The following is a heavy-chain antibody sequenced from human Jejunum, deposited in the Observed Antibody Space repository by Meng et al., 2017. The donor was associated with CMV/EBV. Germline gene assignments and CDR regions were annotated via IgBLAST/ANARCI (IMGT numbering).Heavy chain of an antibody. Sequence: TFETYAMSWFRQAPGKGLEWVSLIRAIDGSTYYADSVKGRFTISRDNSKNTLYLQMNSLRAEDTATYHCGPTTVITLNSYGMDVWGQGTTVTVSS. CDR2: IRAIDGST. CDR3: GPTTVITLNSYGMDV. J-gene: IGHJ6*02. CDR1: TFETYA. D-gene: IGHD4-11*01. V-gene: IGHV3-23*01.